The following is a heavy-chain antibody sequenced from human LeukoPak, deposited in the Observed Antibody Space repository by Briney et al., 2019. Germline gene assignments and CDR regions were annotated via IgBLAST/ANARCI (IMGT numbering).Heavy chain of an antibody. CDR1: GFTFSSYA. Sequence: GGSLRLSCAASGFTFSSYAMSWVRQAPGKGLEWVSAISGSGGSTYYADSVKGRFTISRDNSKNTLYLQMNSLRTEDTAVYYCARDGSTGWHYFEYWGQGTLVTVSS. J-gene: IGHJ4*02. CDR3: ARDGSTGWHYFEY. V-gene: IGHV3-23*01. CDR2: ISGSGGST. D-gene: IGHD6-19*01.